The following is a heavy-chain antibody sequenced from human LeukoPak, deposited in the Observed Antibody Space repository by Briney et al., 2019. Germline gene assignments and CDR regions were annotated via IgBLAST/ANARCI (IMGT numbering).Heavy chain of an antibody. J-gene: IGHJ4*02. CDR3: ARVSFGELKN. Sequence: SETLSLTCTVSGYSISSGYYWGWIRQPPGKGLEWIGSIYHSGSTYYNPSLKSRVTISVDTSKNQFSLKLSSVTAADTAVYYCARVSFGELKNWGQGTLVTVSS. V-gene: IGHV4-38-2*02. D-gene: IGHD3-10*01. CDR1: GYSISSGYY. CDR2: IYHSGST.